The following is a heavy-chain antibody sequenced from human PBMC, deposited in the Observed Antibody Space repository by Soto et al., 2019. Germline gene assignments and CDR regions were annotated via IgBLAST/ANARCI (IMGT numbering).Heavy chain of an antibody. CDR1: GGSLSTYY. CDR2: MSYSGSS. J-gene: IGHJ5*02. CDR3: AKNRITSTAATFDP. D-gene: IGHD1-1*01. Sequence: SETLSLTCTVSGGSLSTYYWSWIRQPPGKGLEWIVYMSYSGSSNYNPPLKSRVTMSVDTSKNQVSLKLSSVTAADTAVYYCAKNRITSTAATFDPWGQGTLVTVS. V-gene: IGHV4-59*01.